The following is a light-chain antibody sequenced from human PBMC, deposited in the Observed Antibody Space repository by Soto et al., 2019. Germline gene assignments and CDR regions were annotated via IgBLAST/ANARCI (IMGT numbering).Light chain of an antibody. CDR3: SSYASSSTLL. CDR1: SSDVGGYNH. J-gene: IGLJ2*01. CDR2: DVN. Sequence: QSALTQPASVSGSPGQSITISCTGTSSDVGGYNHVSWYQQHQGKAPKLMIYDVNNRPSGVSNRFSGSKSGNTASLTISGLQAEDEADYYCSSYASSSTLLFGGGTKLTVL. V-gene: IGLV2-14*03.